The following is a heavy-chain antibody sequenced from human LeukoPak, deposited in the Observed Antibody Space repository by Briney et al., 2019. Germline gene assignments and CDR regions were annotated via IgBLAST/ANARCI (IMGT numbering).Heavy chain of an antibody. Sequence: GSLRLSCAASGFTFSSYAMHWVRQAPGKGLEWVAVISYDGSNKYYADSVKGRFTISRDNSKNTLYLQMNSLRAEDTAVYYCARDRGAYCGGDCSPSSPWGQGTLVTVSS. V-gene: IGHV3-30*04. CDR2: ISYDGSNK. CDR1: GFTFSSYA. D-gene: IGHD2-21*02. J-gene: IGHJ5*02. CDR3: ARDRGAYCGGDCSPSSP.